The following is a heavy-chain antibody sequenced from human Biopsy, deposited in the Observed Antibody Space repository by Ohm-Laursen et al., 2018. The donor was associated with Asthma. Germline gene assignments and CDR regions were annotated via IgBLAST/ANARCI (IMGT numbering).Heavy chain of an antibody. J-gene: IGHJ6*02. CDR3: ARGSSSRLSQWELLVSGGKRAHSYYGMDV. V-gene: IGHV4-34*01. CDR2: THHKGYN. Sequence: LSLTCAVYGGSFSSNYWSWIRQTPGKGLEWLGDTHHKGYNNQHPPLKRPLALSEDSSKNQFFLWLAPVTAADTAVYYCARGSSSRLSQWELLVSGGKRAHSYYGMDVWGQGTTVTVSS. D-gene: IGHD1-26*01. CDR1: GGSFSSNY.